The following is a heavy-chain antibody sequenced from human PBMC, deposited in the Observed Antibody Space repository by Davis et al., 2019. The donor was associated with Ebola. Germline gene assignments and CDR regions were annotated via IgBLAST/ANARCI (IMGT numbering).Heavy chain of an antibody. CDR1: GFSFSDSA. Sequence: ASVKVSCKASGFSFSDSAINWVRQAPGQRPEWMGWINIGPGNTRFSQNFQDRVTFTRDTSARIVYMELNSLGSEDTAVYYCARDSGPVGMDVWGDGTMVIVSS. CDR2: INIGPGNT. J-gene: IGHJ6*04. V-gene: IGHV1-3*04. CDR3: ARDSGPVGMDV.